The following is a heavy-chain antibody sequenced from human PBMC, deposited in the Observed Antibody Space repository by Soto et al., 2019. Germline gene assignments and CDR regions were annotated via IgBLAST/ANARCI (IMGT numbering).Heavy chain of an antibody. CDR2: ISYDGSNK. J-gene: IGHJ4*02. CDR3: ARGCKLVPSLFDY. Sequence: QVQLVESGGGVVQPGRSLRLSCAASGFTFSSYAMHWVRQAPGKGLEWVAVISYDGSNKYYADSVKGRFTISRDNSKNTLYLQMNSLRADDTAVYYCARGCKLVPSLFDYWGQGTLVTVSS. V-gene: IGHV3-30-3*01. CDR1: GFTFSSYA. D-gene: IGHD6-13*01.